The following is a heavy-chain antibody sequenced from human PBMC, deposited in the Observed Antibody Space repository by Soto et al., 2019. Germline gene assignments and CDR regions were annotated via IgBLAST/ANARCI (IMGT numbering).Heavy chain of an antibody. Sequence: QVQLVQSGAEVKKPGSSVKVSCKASGGTFSSYAISWVRQAPGQGLEWMGGIIPIFGTANYAQKFQGRVTITADGSTSTAYMELSSLKSEDTAVYYCARGHIPNIAAAGTYFDYWGQGTLVTVSS. CDR2: IIPIFGTA. D-gene: IGHD6-13*01. V-gene: IGHV1-69*01. CDR1: GGTFSSYA. J-gene: IGHJ4*02. CDR3: ARGHIPNIAAAGTYFDY.